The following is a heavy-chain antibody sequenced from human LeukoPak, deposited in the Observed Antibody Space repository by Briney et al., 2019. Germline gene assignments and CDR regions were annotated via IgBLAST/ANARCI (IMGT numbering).Heavy chain of an antibody. J-gene: IGHJ4*02. CDR3: ARHGSDWSFDY. V-gene: IGHV4-38-2*01. D-gene: IGHD6-19*01. Sequence: SETLSLTCAVSGYSISSGYXXXXXXXXXXXXXEWIGSIYHSGXXYXXPXXKSRVXXXVDTSKNHFSLKLSSVTAADTAIYYCARHGSDWSFDYWGQGTPVTVSS. CDR1: GYSISSGYX. CDR2: IYHSGXX.